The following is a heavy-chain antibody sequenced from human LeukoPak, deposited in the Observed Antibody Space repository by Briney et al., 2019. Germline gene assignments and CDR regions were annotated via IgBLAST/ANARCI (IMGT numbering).Heavy chain of an antibody. CDR2: IYYSGST. CDR1: GGSISSSSYY. V-gene: IGHV4-39*07. Sequence: QSSETLSLTCTVSGGSISSSSYYWGWIRQPPGKGLEWIGSIYYSGSTYYNPSLKGRVTISVDTSKNQFSLKLSSVTAADTAVYYCARVESSGWYVMSAFDIWGQGTMVTVSS. J-gene: IGHJ3*02. CDR3: ARVESSGWYVMSAFDI. D-gene: IGHD6-19*01.